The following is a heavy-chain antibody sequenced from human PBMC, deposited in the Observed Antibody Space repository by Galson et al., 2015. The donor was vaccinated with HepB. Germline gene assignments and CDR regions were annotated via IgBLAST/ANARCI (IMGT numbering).Heavy chain of an antibody. CDR2: INQDGSDK. CDR1: GFIFTNHW. CDR3: ARERSYFRDSFDI. Sequence: SLRLSCAASGFIFTNHWMSWVRQAPGKGLEWVANINQDGSDKYSVDSVKGRFAISRDNTKKSLCLQMSSLRAEDTAVYYCARERSYFRDSFDIWGQGTMVTVSS. V-gene: IGHV3-7*03. D-gene: IGHD1-26*01. J-gene: IGHJ3*02.